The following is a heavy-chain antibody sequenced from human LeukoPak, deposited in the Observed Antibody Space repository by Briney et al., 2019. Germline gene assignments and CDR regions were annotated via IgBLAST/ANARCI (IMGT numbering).Heavy chain of an antibody. CDR1: GDSVSTYSAA. V-gene: IGHV6-1*01. J-gene: IGHJ4*02. CDR2: TYYRSKWYN. Sequence: SQTLSLTCAISGDSVSTYSAAWTWIRQSPSRGLEWLGRTYYRSKWYNDYALSVKSRITINPDTSKNQFSLQLNSVTPEDTAVYCCAREGSSCFDYWGQGTLVTVSS. D-gene: IGHD6-13*01. CDR3: AREGSSCFDY.